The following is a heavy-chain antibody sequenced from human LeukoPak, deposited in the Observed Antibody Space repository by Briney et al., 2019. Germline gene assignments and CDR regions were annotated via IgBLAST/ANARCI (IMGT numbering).Heavy chain of an antibody. CDR3: AREPLAAADTNFDY. V-gene: IGHV3-21*01. D-gene: IGHD6-13*01. Sequence: GGSLRLSCAASGFTFSSYTMTWVRQGPGKRLKRVSSISGGSGYIYYADSMRGRFTISRDNANYSLYLQMNSLRAEDTAVYYCAREPLAAADTNFDYWGQGTLVTVSS. J-gene: IGHJ4*02. CDR1: GFTFSSYT. CDR2: ISGGSGYI.